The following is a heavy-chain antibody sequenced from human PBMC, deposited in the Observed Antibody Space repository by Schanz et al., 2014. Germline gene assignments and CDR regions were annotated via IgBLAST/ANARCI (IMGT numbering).Heavy chain of an antibody. CDR2: VSPYSGDT. CDR3: ARENTAVAGMPRVMDV. CDR1: GYRFIGYS. Sequence: QVLLVQSGAEVKKPGASVKVSCKASGYRFIGYSVHWVRQAPGQGLEWMGRVSPYSGDTNYAQMFQGRVTMTTATSISTAYMELSRLTSDDTAVFFCARENTAVAGMPRVMDVWGQGTTVTVTS. V-gene: IGHV1-2*06. D-gene: IGHD6-19*01. J-gene: IGHJ6*02.